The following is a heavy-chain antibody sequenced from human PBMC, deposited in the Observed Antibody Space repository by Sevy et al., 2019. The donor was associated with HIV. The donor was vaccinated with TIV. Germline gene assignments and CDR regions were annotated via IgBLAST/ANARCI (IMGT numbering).Heavy chain of an antibody. V-gene: IGHV3-23*01. CDR2: ISGSGGST. CDR1: GFTFSSYV. J-gene: IGHJ4*02. CDR3: AKDVPSYYYDSSGIDY. Sequence: GGSLRLSCAASGFTFSSYVMSWVRQAPGKGLEWVSAISGSGGSTYYADSVKGRFTISRDNSKNTLYLQMNSLRAEDTAVYYCAKDVPSYYYDSSGIDYWGQGTLVTVSS. D-gene: IGHD3-22*01.